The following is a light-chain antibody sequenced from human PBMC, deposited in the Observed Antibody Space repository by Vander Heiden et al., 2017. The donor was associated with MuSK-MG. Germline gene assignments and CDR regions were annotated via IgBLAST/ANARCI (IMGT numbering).Light chain of an antibody. CDR3: RQALQTPQT. CDR2: LGS. CDR1: QSLLHSNGYNY. J-gene: IGKJ1*01. Sequence: DIVMTQSPLSLPVTPGEPASISCRSSQSLLHSNGYNYLDWYLQKPGQSPQLLIYLGSNRASGVPDRFSGSRSGTDFTLKIRRVEAEDLGVYYCRQALQTPQTFGQGTKVELK. V-gene: IGKV2-28*01.